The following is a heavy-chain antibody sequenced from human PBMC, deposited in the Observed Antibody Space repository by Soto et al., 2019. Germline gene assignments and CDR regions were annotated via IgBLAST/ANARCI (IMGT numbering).Heavy chain of an antibody. J-gene: IGHJ6*02. D-gene: IGHD6-13*01. V-gene: IGHV3-30*18. CDR1: GFTFSTYG. Sequence: GSLRLSCAASGFTFSTYGMHWVRQAPGKGLEWVAAMSYDGTKQYYVDSVKGRFTISRDNSRNTLFLQLNSLRDEDTAVYYCAKEYGSTWIDHWGQGTTVTVSS. CDR3: AKEYGSTWIDH. CDR2: MSYDGTKQ.